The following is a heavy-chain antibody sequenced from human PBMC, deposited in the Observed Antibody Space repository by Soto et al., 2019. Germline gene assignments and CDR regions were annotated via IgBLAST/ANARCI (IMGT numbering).Heavy chain of an antibody. J-gene: IGHJ5*02. V-gene: IGHV4-30-2*01. D-gene: IGHD3-22*01. CDR3: ARAPYYYDSSGSPPGWFDP. CDR1: GFSISSGGYS. Sequence: SETLSLTCAVSGFSISSGGYSWSWIRQPPGKGLEWIGYIYHSGSTYYNPSLKSRVTISVDRSKNQFSLKLSSVTAADTAVYYCARAPYYYDSSGSPPGWFDPWGQGTLVTVSS. CDR2: IYHSGST.